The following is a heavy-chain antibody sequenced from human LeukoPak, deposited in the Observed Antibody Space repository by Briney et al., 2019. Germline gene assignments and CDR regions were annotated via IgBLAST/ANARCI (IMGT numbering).Heavy chain of an antibody. CDR3: ARWRYCDSGTCLNYFDL. Sequence: SETLSLTCNVAGDSITKDSYYCAWIRQPPGKGLEWIGRVYHSGNTYKNPSLKRRVLMSIDTFKNQFPLNLTSVTAADTAVYYCARWRYCDSGTCLNYFDLWGQATLVTVSP. D-gene: IGHD2/OR15-2a*01. V-gene: IGHV4-39*06. CDR2: VYHSGNT. J-gene: IGHJ4*02. CDR1: GDSITKDSYY.